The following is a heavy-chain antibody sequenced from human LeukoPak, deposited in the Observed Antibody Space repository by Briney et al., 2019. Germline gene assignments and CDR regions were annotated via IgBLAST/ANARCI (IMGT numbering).Heavy chain of an antibody. CDR2: IKQDGSEK. Sequence: GGSLRLSCAASGFTFSSFSSYWMSWVRQAPGKGLEWVANIKQDGSEKYYVDSVKGRFTISRDNAKNSLYLQMHRLRAEDTAVYYCARDRDGGYSVGTRTSYYYMDVWGKGTTVTVSS. J-gene: IGHJ6*03. CDR1: GFTFSSFSSYW. V-gene: IGHV3-7*01. D-gene: IGHD1-26*01. CDR3: ARDRDGGYSVGTRTSYYYMDV.